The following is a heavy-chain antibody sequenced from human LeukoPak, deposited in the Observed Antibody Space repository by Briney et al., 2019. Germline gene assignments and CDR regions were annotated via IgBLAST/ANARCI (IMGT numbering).Heavy chain of an antibody. CDR3: ARDRRSGSLD. CDR1: GFTFSSYA. Sequence: GGSLRLSCAASGFTFSSYAMHWVRQAPGKGLEWVAVISYDGSNKYYADSVKGRFTISRDNSKNTLYLQMNSLRAEDTAVYYCARDRRSGSLDWGQGTLVTVSS. D-gene: IGHD2-15*01. J-gene: IGHJ4*02. CDR2: ISYDGSNK. V-gene: IGHV3-30-3*01.